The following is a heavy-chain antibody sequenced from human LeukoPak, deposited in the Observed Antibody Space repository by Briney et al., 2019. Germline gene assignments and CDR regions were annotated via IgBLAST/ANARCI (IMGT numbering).Heavy chain of an antibody. Sequence: SETLSLTCTVSGGSISSYYWSWIRQPPGKGLEWIGYIYYSGSTNYNPSLKSRVTISVDTSKNQFSLKLSSVTAADTAVYYCARAAYYYDSPFDYWGQGTLVTVSS. D-gene: IGHD3-22*01. J-gene: IGHJ4*02. CDR2: IYYSGST. V-gene: IGHV4-59*12. CDR3: ARAAYYYDSPFDY. CDR1: GGSISSYY.